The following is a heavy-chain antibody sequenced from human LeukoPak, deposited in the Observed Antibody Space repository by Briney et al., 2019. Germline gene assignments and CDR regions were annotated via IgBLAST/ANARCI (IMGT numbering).Heavy chain of an antibody. CDR3: ARENSGYHYYYYYGMDV. J-gene: IGHJ6*04. CDR2: INPSGGST. V-gene: IGHV1-46*01. Sequence: ASVTVSCKASGYTFTSYYMHWVRQAPGQGLEWMGIINPSGGSTSYAQKFQGRVTMTRDTSTSTVYMELSSLRSEDTAVYYCARENSGYHYYYYYGMDVWGKGTTVTVSS. D-gene: IGHD5-12*01. CDR1: GYTFTSYY.